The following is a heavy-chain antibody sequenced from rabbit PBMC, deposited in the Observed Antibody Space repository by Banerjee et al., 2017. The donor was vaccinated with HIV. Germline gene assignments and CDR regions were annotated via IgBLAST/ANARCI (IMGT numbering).Heavy chain of an antibody. CDR2: IDTRYGNT. CDR3: ARDPFYAYYNL. Sequence: QEQLEESGGDLVKPEGSLTLTCTASGFSFSQDMCWVRQAPGKGLGWIGCIDTRYGNTYYASWAKGRFTISETSSTTVTLQMTSLTAADTATYFCARDPFYAYYNLWGPGTLVTVS. D-gene: IGHD6-1*01. V-gene: IGHV1S45*01. CDR1: GFSFSQD. J-gene: IGHJ4*01.